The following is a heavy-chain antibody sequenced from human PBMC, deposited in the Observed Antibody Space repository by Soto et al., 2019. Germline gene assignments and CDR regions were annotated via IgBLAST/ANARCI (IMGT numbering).Heavy chain of an antibody. D-gene: IGHD6-19*01. J-gene: IGHJ6*02. Sequence: QLQLQESGPGLVKPSETLSLTCTVSGGSISSSSYYWGWIRQPPGKGLEWIGSIYYSGSTYYNPSLKSRVTISVDTSKNQFSLKLSSVTAADTAVYYCATGTWQWLVRSRYGMDVWGQGTTVTVSS. V-gene: IGHV4-39*01. CDR2: IYYSGST. CDR1: GGSISSSSYY. CDR3: ATGTWQWLVRSRYGMDV.